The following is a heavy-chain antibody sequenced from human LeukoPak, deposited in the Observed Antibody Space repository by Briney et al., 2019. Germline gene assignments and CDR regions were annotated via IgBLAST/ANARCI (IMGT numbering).Heavy chain of an antibody. CDR2: INHSGST. V-gene: IGHV4-34*01. J-gene: IGHJ6*04. CDR3: ARLPHDGLLTVHYYGMDV. Sequence: PSETLSLTCAVYGGSFSGYYWSWVRQPPGKGLEWVGEINHSGSTNYNPSLKSRVTISVDTSKNQFSLKLSSVTAADTAVYYCARLPHDGLLTVHYYGMDVWGKGTTVTVSS. D-gene: IGHD3-9*01. CDR1: GGSFSGYY.